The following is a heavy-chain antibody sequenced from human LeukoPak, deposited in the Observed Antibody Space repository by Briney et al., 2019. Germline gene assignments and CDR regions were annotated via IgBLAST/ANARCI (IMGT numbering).Heavy chain of an antibody. CDR3: ARDPGWEPYGKEDY. J-gene: IGHJ4*02. Sequence: GGSLRLSCKASGFAVSNNHMTWVRQAPGQGLEWVSVISNRGTTYYTDSVKGRFTISRDNAKNSLYLQMNSLRAEDTAVYYCARDPGWEPYGKEDYWGQGTLVTVSS. D-gene: IGHD1-26*01. CDR2: ISNRGTT. V-gene: IGHV3-66*01. CDR1: GFAVSNNH.